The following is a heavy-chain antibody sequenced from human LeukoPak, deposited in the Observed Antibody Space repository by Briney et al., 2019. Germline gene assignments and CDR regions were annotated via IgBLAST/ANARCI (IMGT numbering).Heavy chain of an antibody. V-gene: IGHV3-48*03. J-gene: IGHJ4*02. Sequence: PGGSLRLSCAASGFTFTSYEMNWVRQAPGKGLEWGSYISSSGSPIYHADSVKGRFTISRDNAKNSLYLQMNSLRAEDTAVYYCAREASCSGGSCDHFDYWGRGTLVTVSS. CDR1: GFTFTSYE. CDR3: AREASCSGGSCDHFDY. D-gene: IGHD2-15*01. CDR2: ISSSGSPI.